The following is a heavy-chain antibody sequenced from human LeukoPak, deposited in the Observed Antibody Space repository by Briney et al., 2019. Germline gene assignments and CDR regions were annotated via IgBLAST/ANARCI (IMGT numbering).Heavy chain of an antibody. J-gene: IGHJ5*02. Sequence: ASVTVSCKASGYTFTSYYMHWVRQAPGQGLEWMGIINPSGGSTSYAQKFQGRVTMTRDMSTSTVYMELSSLRSEDTAVYYCAVAVAGPWFGPWGQGTLVTVSS. D-gene: IGHD6-19*01. CDR2: INPSGGST. V-gene: IGHV1-46*01. CDR1: GYTFTSYY. CDR3: AVAVAGPWFGP.